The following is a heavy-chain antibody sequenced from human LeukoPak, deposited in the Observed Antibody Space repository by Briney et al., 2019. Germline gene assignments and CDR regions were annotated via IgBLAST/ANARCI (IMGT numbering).Heavy chain of an antibody. V-gene: IGHV1-46*01. D-gene: IGHD6-19*01. CDR3: ARDHTRSGWYGVEDEKDY. CDR1: GYTFTSYY. Sequence: ASVKVSCKASGYTFTSYYMHWVRQAPGQGLEWRGRINPSGGSTSYAQKFQGRVTMTRDMSTSTVYMELSSLRSEDTAVYYCARDHTRSGWYGVEDEKDYWGQGTLVTVSS. CDR2: INPSGGST. J-gene: IGHJ4*02.